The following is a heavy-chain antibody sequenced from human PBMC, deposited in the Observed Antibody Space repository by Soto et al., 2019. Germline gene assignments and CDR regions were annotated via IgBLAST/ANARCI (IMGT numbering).Heavy chain of an antibody. CDR2: INPSGGST. D-gene: IGHD2-15*01. V-gene: IGHV1-46*01. Sequence: QVQLVQSGAEVKKPGASVKVSCKASGSTFTTHHMHWVRQAPGQGLEWMGIINPSGGSTSYPKKFQGRLTVTSDTSTSTVYMELSSLTSDDTAVYYCARDVRKGGNQDNFDFWGQGTRVTVSS. CDR1: GSTFTTHH. CDR3: ARDVRKGGNQDNFDF. J-gene: IGHJ4*02.